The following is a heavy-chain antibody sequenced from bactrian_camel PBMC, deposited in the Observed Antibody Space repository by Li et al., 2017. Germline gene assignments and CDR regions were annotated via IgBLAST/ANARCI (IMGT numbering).Heavy chain of an antibody. V-gene: IGHV3S40*01. CDR2: INSDADNT. J-gene: IGHJ4*01. CDR1: GFTANKCG. D-gene: IGHD2*01. Sequence: VQLVESGGGSVQVGGSLTLACTAHGFTANKCGMDWYRQAPGKGLEWVSTINSDADNTNYSDSVKGRFTASLDSASNTASLQVNNLRPEDTALYYCAAGWKGGSCDYRYKGQGTQVTVS.